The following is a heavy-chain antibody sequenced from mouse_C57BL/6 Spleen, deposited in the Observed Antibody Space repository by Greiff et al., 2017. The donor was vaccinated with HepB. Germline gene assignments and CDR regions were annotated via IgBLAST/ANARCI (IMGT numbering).Heavy chain of an antibody. V-gene: IGHV1-4*01. CDR1: GYTFTSYT. Sequence: VKLMESGAELARPGASVKMSCKASGYTFTSYTMHWVKQRPGQGLEWIGYINPSSGYTKYNQKFKDKATLTADKSSSTAYMQLSSLTSEDSAVYYCARGLWADWYFDVWGTGTTVTVSS. J-gene: IGHJ1*03. D-gene: IGHD1-1*02. CDR2: INPSSGYT. CDR3: ARGLWADWYFDV.